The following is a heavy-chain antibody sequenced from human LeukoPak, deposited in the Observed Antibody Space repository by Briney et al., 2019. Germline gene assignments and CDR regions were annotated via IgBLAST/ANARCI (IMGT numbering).Heavy chain of an antibody. J-gene: IGHJ3*02. CDR2: KYYSGSA. CDR1: GISISDGRYY. D-gene: IGHD2-2*01. V-gene: IGHV4-31*03. CDR3: ATPYCSSLSCLDVFNI. Sequence: SGTLSLTCNVSGISISDGRYYWAWIRQRPGRGLEWIGYKYYSGSAKYNPSLKSRLTISIDTPENQFSLHLSSVTAADTAMYYCATPYCSSLSCLDVFNIWGQGRMVTVSS.